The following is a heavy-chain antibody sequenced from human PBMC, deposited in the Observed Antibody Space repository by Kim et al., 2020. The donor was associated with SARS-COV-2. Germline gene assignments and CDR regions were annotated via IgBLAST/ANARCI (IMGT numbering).Heavy chain of an antibody. V-gene: IGHV4-39*07. CDR2: INHSGNT. D-gene: IGHD3-10*01. Sequence: SETLSLTCTVSSTSISSSDYYWGWIRQPPGKGLEWIGSINHSGNTYYTSSLKSRVTMSVDTSKNRFSLNLISVTAADTAFYYCARDSYGSGSYGRFDPWGQGTLVTVSS. CDR1: STSISSSDYY. CDR3: ARDSYGSGSYGRFDP. J-gene: IGHJ5*02.